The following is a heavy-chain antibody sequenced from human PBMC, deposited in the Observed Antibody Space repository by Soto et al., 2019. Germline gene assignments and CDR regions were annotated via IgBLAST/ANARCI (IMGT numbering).Heavy chain of an antibody. Sequence: QVQLVQSGAAVREPGASVKVSCKASGYTFTNYGISWVRQAPGQGLEWIGWISAYNGKIDYAQKVQGRITMTTDTSTSTAFMELRSLRSDDTAVYYCARETIPQMYYYGTDVWGQGTTVIVSS. CDR3: ARETIPQMYYYGTDV. CDR2: ISAYNGKI. CDR1: GYTFTNYG. J-gene: IGHJ6*02. D-gene: IGHD3-16*01. V-gene: IGHV1-18*01.